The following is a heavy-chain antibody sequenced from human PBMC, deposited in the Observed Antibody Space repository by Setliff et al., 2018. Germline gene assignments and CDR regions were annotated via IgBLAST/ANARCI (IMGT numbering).Heavy chain of an antibody. CDR2: IKRRSDGATI. J-gene: IGHJ4*02. Sequence: PGGSLRLSCTASGFSFSDAWMNWVRLVPGKGLEWVGRIKRRSDGATIDYAASVKGRFTISRDDSKNSLYLQMNSLKTEDTAVYYCTRARDRSGYWDFDYWGQGTLVTVSS. CDR1: GFSFSDAW. D-gene: IGHD3-3*01. V-gene: IGHV3-15*07. CDR3: TRARDRSGYWDFDY.